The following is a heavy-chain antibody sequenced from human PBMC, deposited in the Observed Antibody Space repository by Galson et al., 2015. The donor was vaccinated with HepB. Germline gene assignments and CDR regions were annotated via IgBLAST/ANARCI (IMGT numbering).Heavy chain of an antibody. Sequence: SVKVSCKASGYTFTGYYMHWVRQAPGQGLEWMGRINPNSGDTNYAQKFQGRVTMTRDTSISTAYMELSRLMSDDTAIYYCARDLRGSDYDSSGYRDYWGQGTLVTVSS. D-gene: IGHD3-22*01. V-gene: IGHV1-2*06. CDR1: GYTFTGYY. J-gene: IGHJ4*02. CDR3: ARDLRGSDYDSSGYRDY. CDR2: INPNSGDT.